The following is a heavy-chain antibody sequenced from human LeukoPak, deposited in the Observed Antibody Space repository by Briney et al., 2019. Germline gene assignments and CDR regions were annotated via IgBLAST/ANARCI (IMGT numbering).Heavy chain of an antibody. J-gene: IGHJ4*02. D-gene: IGHD6-13*01. V-gene: IGHV4-4*02. CDR1: GASISSNNW. CDR2: IYHSGST. CDR3: ARRIAAAGTGAFVDY. Sequence: SETLSLTCAVSGASISSNNWWWSWVRQPPGKGLEWIGEIYHSGSTNFNPSLKSRVTISVDTSKNQFSLKLSSVTAADTAVYYCARRIAAAGTGAFVDYWGQGTLVTVSS.